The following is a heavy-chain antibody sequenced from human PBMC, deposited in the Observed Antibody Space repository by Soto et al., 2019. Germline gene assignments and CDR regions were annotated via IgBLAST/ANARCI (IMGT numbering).Heavy chain of an antibody. Sequence: ASVKVSCKASGYTFTSYDINWVRQATGQGLEWMGWMNPNSGNTGYAQKFQGRVTMTRNTSISTAYMELSSLRSEDTAVYYCARGRSLDFWSGYPYYSDYWGQGTLVTVSS. CDR3: ARGRSLDFWSGYPYYSDY. J-gene: IGHJ4*02. V-gene: IGHV1-8*01. D-gene: IGHD3-3*01. CDR1: GYTFTSYD. CDR2: MNPNSGNT.